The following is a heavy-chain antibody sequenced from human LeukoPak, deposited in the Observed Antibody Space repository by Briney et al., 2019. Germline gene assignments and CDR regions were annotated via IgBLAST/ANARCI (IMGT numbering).Heavy chain of an antibody. D-gene: IGHD4-17*01. CDR3: ARLYGDWFDP. CDR1: GFTFTIYN. CDR2: ISGGSGTI. V-gene: IGHV3-48*01. J-gene: IGHJ5*02. Sequence: GGSLRLSCAASGFTFTIYNMNWVRQAPGKGLEWISYISGGSGTIYYADSVRGRFTVSRDNAKDSLWLQMDSLRVEDTAVYFCARLYGDWFDPWGPGTLVTVSS.